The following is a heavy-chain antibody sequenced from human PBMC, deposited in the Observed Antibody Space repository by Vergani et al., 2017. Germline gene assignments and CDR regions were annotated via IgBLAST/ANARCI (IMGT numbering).Heavy chain of an antibody. CDR3: ARQSAMIIAQGHFYY. Sequence: QLQLQESGPGLVRPAETLSLTCTVSKNSISSRSHYWGWIRQSPGRGLEWIGSVYQSGNNFYNPSFKSRVTISVDTSNDQFSLRLASMAAADTAMYFCARQSAMIIAQGHFYYWGQGVLVTVSS. V-gene: IGHV4-39*01. J-gene: IGHJ4*02. CDR1: KNSISSRSHY. CDR2: VYQSGNN. D-gene: IGHD5-18*01.